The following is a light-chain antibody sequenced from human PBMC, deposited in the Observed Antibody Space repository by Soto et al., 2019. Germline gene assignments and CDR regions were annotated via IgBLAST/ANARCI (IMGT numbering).Light chain of an antibody. CDR3: QQYNSHSSYS. J-gene: IGKJ2*03. V-gene: IGKV1-5*03. Sequence: DIQMTQSPSTLSASVGDRVTITCRASQSISSWLAWYQQKPGKAPKLLIYKASSLGSGVPSRFSGSGSGTEFTLTLSSLQAEDFAIYYCQQYNSHSSYSFGQGTKLEIK. CDR1: QSISSW. CDR2: KAS.